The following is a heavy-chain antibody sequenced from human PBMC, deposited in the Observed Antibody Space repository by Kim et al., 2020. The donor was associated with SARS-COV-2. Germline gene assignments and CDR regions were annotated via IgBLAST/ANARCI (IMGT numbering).Heavy chain of an antibody. J-gene: IGHJ4*02. CDR3: ARSPQHRPWDTAMVI. Sequence: ASVKVSCKASGYTFTGYYMHWVRQAPGQGLEWMGRINPNSGGTNYAQKFQGRVTMTRDTSISTAYMELSRLRSDDTAVYYCARSPQHRPWDTAMVIWGQGTLVTVSS. CDR1: GYTFTGYY. CDR2: INPNSGGT. D-gene: IGHD5-18*01. V-gene: IGHV1-2*06.